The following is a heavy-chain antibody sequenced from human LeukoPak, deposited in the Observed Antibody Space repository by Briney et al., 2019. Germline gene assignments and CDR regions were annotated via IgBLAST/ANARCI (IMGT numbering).Heavy chain of an antibody. CDR3: ARVGDGYSVNYFDC. V-gene: IGHV3-48*02. Sequence: GGSLRLSCAASGFTLSNYNMNWVRQAPGKGLEWVSYISSTSSTAYYADSVKGRFTVSRDNAKNSLYLQMNSLRDEDTAMFYCARVGDGYSVNYFDCWGQGTLVTVSS. D-gene: IGHD5-24*01. J-gene: IGHJ4*02. CDR2: ISSTSSTA. CDR1: GFTLSNYN.